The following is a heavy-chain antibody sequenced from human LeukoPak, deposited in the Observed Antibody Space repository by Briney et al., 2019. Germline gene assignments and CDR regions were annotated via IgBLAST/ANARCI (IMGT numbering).Heavy chain of an antibody. J-gene: IGHJ6*03. CDR3: TRGSIAYYYMDV. CDR2: IYYSETT. V-gene: IGHV4-59*01. D-gene: IGHD3-22*01. CDR1: GGSISNYF. Sequence: SETLSLTCTVSGGSISNYFWSWIRQPPGKALECIGYIYYSETTNYNPSFKSRVTVSVDTSKNQFSLKLSSVTAADTAVYYCTRGSIAYYYMDVWGKGTTVTISS.